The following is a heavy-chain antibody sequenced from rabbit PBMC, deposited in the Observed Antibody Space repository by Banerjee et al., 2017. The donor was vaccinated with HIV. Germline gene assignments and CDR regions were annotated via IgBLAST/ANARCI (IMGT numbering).Heavy chain of an antibody. D-gene: IGHD1-1*01. J-gene: IGHJ4*01. V-gene: IGHV1S45*01. CDR3: ARGSGASGFGL. CDR2: IYTGSGGAT. CDR1: GFSFSSSYW. Sequence: QEQLEESGGDLVKPEGSLTLTCTASGFSFSSSYWICWVRQAPGKGLEWIACIYTGSGGATWYASWVNGRFTISKTSSTTVTLQMTSLTAADTATYFCARGSGASGFGLWGPGTLVTV.